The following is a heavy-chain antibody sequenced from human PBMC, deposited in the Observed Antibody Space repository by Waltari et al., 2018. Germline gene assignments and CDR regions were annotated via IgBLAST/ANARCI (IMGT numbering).Heavy chain of an antibody. V-gene: IGHV4-38-2*02. CDR2: IYHSGST. D-gene: IGHD4-17*01. J-gene: IGHJ6*03. Sequence: QVQLQESGPGLVKPSETLSLTCTVSGYSISSGYYWGWIRQPPGTGLEWIGSIYHSGSTYYNPSLKSRVTISVDTSKNQFSLKLSSVTAADTAVYYCASRTVTTDPWYYYYYMDVWGKGTTVTVSS. CDR1: GYSISSGYY. CDR3: ASRTVTTDPWYYYYYMDV.